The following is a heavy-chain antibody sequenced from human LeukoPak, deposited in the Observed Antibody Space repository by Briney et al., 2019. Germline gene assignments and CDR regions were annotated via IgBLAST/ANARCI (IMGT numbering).Heavy chain of an antibody. CDR2: IYYSGST. CDR1: GGSITSSSYF. D-gene: IGHD1-26*01. J-gene: IGHJ4*02. Sequence: SETLSLTCTVSGGSITSSSYFWGWVRQPPRKGLEWIGNIYYSGSTYYNASLQSRVTISIDTSKNQFSLRLSSVTAADTAMYFCAKSGGYGLIDYWGQGTLVTVSS. CDR3: AKSGGYGLIDY. V-gene: IGHV4-39*01.